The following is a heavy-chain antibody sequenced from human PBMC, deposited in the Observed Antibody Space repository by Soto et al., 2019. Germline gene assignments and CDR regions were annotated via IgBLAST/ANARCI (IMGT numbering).Heavy chain of an antibody. V-gene: IGHV4-34*01. CDR2: INHSGST. CDR3: ARGHPFGEFDY. J-gene: IGHJ4*02. CDR1: GGSFSGYY. D-gene: IGHD3-10*01. Sequence: KPSETLSLTCAVYGGSFSGYYWSWIRQPPGKGLEWIGEINHSGSTNYNPSLKSRVTISVDTSKNQFSLKLSSVTAADTAVYYCARGHPFGEFDYWGQGTLVTVSS.